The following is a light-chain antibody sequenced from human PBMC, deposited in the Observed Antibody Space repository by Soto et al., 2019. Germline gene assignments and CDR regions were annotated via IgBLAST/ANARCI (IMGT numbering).Light chain of an antibody. CDR3: QQYRNWART. CDR1: QSVDIN. CDR2: GAS. V-gene: IGKV3-15*01. J-gene: IGKJ1*01. Sequence: ILMTQLPATRCVFPGERATLSCRASQSVDINFAWYQQKAGQAPRLLVYGASTKDTDMPGRFSGRGTGTEYSLSINNLQAEDFEVDHCQQYRNWARTFGQGTEVEIK.